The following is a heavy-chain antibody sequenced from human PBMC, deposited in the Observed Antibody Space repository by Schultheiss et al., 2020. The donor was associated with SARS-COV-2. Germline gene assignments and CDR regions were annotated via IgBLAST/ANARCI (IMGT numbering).Heavy chain of an antibody. D-gene: IGHD6-13*01. CDR1: GYSISSGYY. Sequence: SETLSLTCAVSGYSISSGYYWGWIRQPPGKGLEWIGYIYYSGSTNYNPSLKSRVTMSVDTSKNQFSLKLSSVTAADTAVYYCARGRYGYSSSWYWFDPWGQGTLVTVSS. CDR3: ARGRYGYSSSWYWFDP. CDR2: IYYSGST. J-gene: IGHJ5*02. V-gene: IGHV4-38-2*01.